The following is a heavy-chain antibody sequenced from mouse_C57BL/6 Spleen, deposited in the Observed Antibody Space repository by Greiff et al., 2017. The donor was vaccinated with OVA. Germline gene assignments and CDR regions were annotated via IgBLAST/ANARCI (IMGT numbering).Heavy chain of an antibody. V-gene: IGHV10-1*01. CDR3: VRDEVDY. CDR2: IRSKSNNYAT. CDR1: GFSFNTYA. J-gene: IGHJ2*01. Sequence: DAGGGLVQPKGSLKLSCAASGFSFNTYAMNWVRQAPGKGLEWVARIRSKSNNYATYYADSVKDRFTISRDDSESMLYLQMNNLKTEDTAMYYCVRDEVDYWGQGTTLTVSS.